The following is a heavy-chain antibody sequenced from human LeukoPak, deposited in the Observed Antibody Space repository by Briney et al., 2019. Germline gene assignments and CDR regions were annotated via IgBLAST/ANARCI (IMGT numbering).Heavy chain of an antibody. CDR2: IWYDGSNR. Sequence: PGRSLRLSCAASGFTFSKYVMHWVRQAPGKGLEWVAVIWYDGSNRYYEDSVKGRFTISRDESKNTLYLQMNSLRAEDTAVYYCARGGIASDGSGSFDYWGQGILVTVSS. J-gene: IGHJ4*02. V-gene: IGHV3-33*01. CDR1: GFTFSKYV. CDR3: ARGGIASDGSGSFDY. D-gene: IGHD3-10*01.